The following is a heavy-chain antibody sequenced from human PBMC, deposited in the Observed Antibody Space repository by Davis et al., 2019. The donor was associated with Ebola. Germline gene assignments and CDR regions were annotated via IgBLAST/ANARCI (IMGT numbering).Heavy chain of an antibody. CDR3: ARGDYVGDYGLSSVIDY. J-gene: IGHJ4*02. V-gene: IGHV3-23*01. CDR1: GFTFSSYA. D-gene: IGHD2-21*02. CDR2: VGGGGVST. Sequence: PGGSLRLSCAASGFTFSSYAMSWVRQAPGKGLEWVSGVGGGGVSTYYADSVKGRFTISRDNSKNTLYLQMNSLRDEDTAVYFCARGDYVGDYGLSSVIDYWGQGTLVTVSS.